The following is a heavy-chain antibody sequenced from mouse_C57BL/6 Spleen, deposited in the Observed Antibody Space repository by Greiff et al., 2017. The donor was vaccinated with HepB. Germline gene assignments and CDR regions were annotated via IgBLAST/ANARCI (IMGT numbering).Heavy chain of an antibody. CDR3: VSGGNYPYYAMDY. Sequence: GGGLVQPKGSLKLSCAASGFSFNTYAMNWVRQAPGKGLEWVARIRSKSNNYATYYADSVKDRFTISRDDSESMLYLQMNNLKTEDTAMYYCVSGGNYPYYAMDYWGQGTSVTVSS. J-gene: IGHJ4*01. CDR1: GFSFNTYA. V-gene: IGHV10-1*01. D-gene: IGHD2-1*01. CDR2: IRSKSNNYAT.